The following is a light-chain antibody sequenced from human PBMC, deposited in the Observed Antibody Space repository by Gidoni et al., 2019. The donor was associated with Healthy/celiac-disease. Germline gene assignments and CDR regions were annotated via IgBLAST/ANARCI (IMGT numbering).Light chain of an antibody. CDR1: SSYVGSYNL. CDR2: EGS. Sequence: QSALPQPASVAGSPGPSITISCTGTSSYVGSYNLVSGYQQHPGKAPKLMIYEGSKRPSGVSNRFSGSKSGNTASLTISGLHAEDEADYYCCSYAGISTFYVFGTGTKVTVL. V-gene: IGLV2-23*01. J-gene: IGLJ1*01. CDR3: CSYAGISTFYV.